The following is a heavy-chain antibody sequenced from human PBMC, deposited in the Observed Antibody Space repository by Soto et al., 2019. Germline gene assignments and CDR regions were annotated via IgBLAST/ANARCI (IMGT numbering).Heavy chain of an antibody. D-gene: IGHD4-17*01. CDR1: GFTFSSYG. J-gene: IGHJ4*02. V-gene: IGHV3-33*01. Sequence: GGSLRLSCAASGFTFSSYGMHWVRQAPGKGLEWVAVIWYDGSNKYYADSVKGRFTISRDNSKNTLYLQMNSLRAEDTAVYYCARGYPTVTTIPYFDYWGQGTLVTVSS. CDR2: IWYDGSNK. CDR3: ARGYPTVTTIPYFDY.